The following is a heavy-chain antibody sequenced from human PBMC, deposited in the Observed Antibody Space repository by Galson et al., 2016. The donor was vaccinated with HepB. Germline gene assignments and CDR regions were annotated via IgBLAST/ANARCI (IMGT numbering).Heavy chain of an antibody. CDR3: ARHSSFYDTSGYVPDY. CDR1: GYTFTSHW. CDR2: IYPGDSNT. J-gene: IGHJ4*02. Sequence: QSGAEVTKPGESLKISCKGSGYTFTSHWIGWLRQMPGKGPEWMGIIYPGDSNTRYSPSFQGQVTFSVDKSISTAYLQWSSLKASDTAMYHCARHSSFYDTSGYVPDYWGQGTLVTVSS. V-gene: IGHV5-51*01. D-gene: IGHD3-22*01.